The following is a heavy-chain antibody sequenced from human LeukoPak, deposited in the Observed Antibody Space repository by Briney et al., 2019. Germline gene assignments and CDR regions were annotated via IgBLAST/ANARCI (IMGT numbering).Heavy chain of an antibody. CDR2: ISVSGGST. D-gene: IGHD2-2*01. CDR1: GFTFSSYA. CDR3: AKPLSPRGLVVPAAIGY. Sequence: PGGSLRLSCAASGFTFSSYAMSWVRQAPGKGLEWVSAISVSGGSTYYADSVKGRFTISRDNSKNTLYLQMNSLRAEDTAVYYCAKPLSPRGLVVPAAIGYWGQGTLVTVSS. V-gene: IGHV3-23*01. J-gene: IGHJ4*02.